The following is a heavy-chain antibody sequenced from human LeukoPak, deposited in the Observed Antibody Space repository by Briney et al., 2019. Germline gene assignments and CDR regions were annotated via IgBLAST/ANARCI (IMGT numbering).Heavy chain of an antibody. Sequence: GGSLRLSCAASGFTFSTYAMGWVRQAPGMGLEWVSAISGSGDTTYYADSVKGRFTISRDNSRDTLFLQMNSLRVEDTAVYYCVKDPGSGLYVLYWGQGTLVTVSS. CDR1: GFTFSTYA. V-gene: IGHV3-23*01. CDR3: VKDPGSGLYVLY. CDR2: ISGSGDTT. J-gene: IGHJ4*02. D-gene: IGHD6-19*01.